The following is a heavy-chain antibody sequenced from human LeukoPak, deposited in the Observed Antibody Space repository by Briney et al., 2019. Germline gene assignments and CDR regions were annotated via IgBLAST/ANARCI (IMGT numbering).Heavy chain of an antibody. CDR3: AKAGARQQLDY. CDR2: ISSSGSTI. V-gene: IGHV3-48*03. D-gene: IGHD6-13*01. J-gene: IGHJ4*02. Sequence: GGSLRLSCAASGFTFSSYEMNWVRQAPGKGLEWVSYISSSGSTIYYADSVKGRFTISRDNSKNTLYLQMNSLRAEDTAVYYCAKAGARQQLDYWGQGTLVTVSS. CDR1: GFTFSSYE.